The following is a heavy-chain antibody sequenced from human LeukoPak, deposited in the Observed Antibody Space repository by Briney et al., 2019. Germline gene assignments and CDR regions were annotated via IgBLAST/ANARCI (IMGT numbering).Heavy chain of an antibody. CDR1: GFTFSSYG. V-gene: IGHV3-30*02. Sequence: PGGSLRLSCAASGFTFSSYGMHWVRQAPGKGLEWVAFIRYDGSNKYYADSVKGRFTISRDNSKNKLYLQMNSLRAEDTAVYYCAKDELLEVTETPFDAFDIWGQGTMVTVSS. CDR3: AKDELLEVTETPFDAFDI. CDR2: IRYDGSNK. D-gene: IGHD3-3*01. J-gene: IGHJ3*02.